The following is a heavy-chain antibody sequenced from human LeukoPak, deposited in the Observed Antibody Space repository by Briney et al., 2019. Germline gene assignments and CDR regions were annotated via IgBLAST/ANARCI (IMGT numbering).Heavy chain of an antibody. J-gene: IGHJ4*02. CDR2: INHSGST. Sequence: SETLSLTCAVYGGSFSGYYWSWIRQPPGKGLEWIGEINHSGSTNYNPSLKSRVTISVDTSKNQFSLKLSSVTAADTAVYYCASLPYCTNGICNPFDYWGQGTPVTVSS. D-gene: IGHD2-8*01. CDR1: GGSFSGYY. CDR3: ASLPYCTNGICNPFDY. V-gene: IGHV4-34*01.